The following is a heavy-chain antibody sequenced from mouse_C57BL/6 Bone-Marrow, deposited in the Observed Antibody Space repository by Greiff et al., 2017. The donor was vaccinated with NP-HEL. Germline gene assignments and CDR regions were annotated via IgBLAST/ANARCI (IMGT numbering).Heavy chain of an antibody. CDR2: ISDGGSYT. J-gene: IGHJ3*01. V-gene: IGHV5-4*01. CDR3: ARDRNYLY. CDR1: GFTFSSYA. D-gene: IGHD1-1*02. Sequence: DVKLVESGGGLVKPGGSLKLSCAASGFTFSSYAMSWVRQTPEKRLEWVATISDGGSYTYYPDNVKGRFTISRDNAKNNLYLQMSHLKSEDTAMYYCARDRNYLYWGQGTLVTVSA.